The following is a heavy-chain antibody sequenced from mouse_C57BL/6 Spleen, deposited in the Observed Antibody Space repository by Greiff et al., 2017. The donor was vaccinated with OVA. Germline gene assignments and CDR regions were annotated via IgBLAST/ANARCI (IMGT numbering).Heavy chain of an antibody. J-gene: IGHJ2*01. CDR2: ILLFDRDT. D-gene: IGHD2-3*01. CDR1: GYTFTCYW. V-gene: IGHV1-74*01. CDR3: AIRWLLHDFDY. Sequence: QVQLQQPGAELVKPGASVMVSCKASGYTFTCYWTHWVQQRPGQGLEWIGRILLFDRDTNYNQKFKGKATLTVDKSSSTAYMQLSSLTSEDSAVYYCAIRWLLHDFDYWGQGTTLTVSS.